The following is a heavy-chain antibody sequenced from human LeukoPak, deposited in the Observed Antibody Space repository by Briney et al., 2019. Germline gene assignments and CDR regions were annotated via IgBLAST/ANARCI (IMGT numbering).Heavy chain of an antibody. V-gene: IGHV3-66*01. D-gene: IGHD6-13*01. J-gene: IGHJ4*02. CDR1: EFIVSINY. CDR3: ARGRSSSFKY. CDR2: IYSRGDT. Sequence: GGSLRLSCAASEFIVSINYMTWVRQAPGKGLEWVSLIYSRGDTKYADSVKGRFTISRDNSKNTLYLQMSSLRTEDTAVYYCARGRSSSFKYWGQGTLVTVSS.